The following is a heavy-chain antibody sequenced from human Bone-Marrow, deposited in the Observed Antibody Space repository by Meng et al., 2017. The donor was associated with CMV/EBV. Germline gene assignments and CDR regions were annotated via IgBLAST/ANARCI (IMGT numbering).Heavy chain of an antibody. J-gene: IGHJ4*01. Sequence: GVTCSGHAMHWVRQAPGKGLEWVADISSDGTREYYADSVKDRFTISRDNSKNTLYLHMNSLRAADTSVYYCARSYCSGATCFHIDYWGHGTLVTVSS. D-gene: IGHD2-15*01. CDR3: ARSYCSGATCFHIDY. V-gene: IGHV3-30-3*01. CDR1: GVTCSGHA. CDR2: ISSDGTRE.